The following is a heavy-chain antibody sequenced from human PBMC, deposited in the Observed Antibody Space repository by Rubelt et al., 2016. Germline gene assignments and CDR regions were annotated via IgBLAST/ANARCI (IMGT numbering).Heavy chain of an antibody. V-gene: IGHV4-34*01. CDR2: INHSGST. CDR3: ARDHYDLLTGDYESV. D-gene: IGHD3-9*01. J-gene: IGHJ4*02. Sequence: GLEWIGEINHSGSTNYNPSLKSRLTVSVDTSKNQFSLKLTSVTAADTAVYYCARDHYDLLTGDYESVRGQGTLVTVSS.